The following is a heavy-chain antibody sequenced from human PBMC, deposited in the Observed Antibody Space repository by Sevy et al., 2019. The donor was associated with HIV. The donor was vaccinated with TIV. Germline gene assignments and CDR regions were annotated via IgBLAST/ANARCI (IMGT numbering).Heavy chain of an antibody. D-gene: IGHD6-13*01. CDR1: GYSFTTYW. Sequence: GESLKISCKGSGYSFTTYWIGWVRQMPGKGLEWMGIIYPSDSDTRYSPSFQGQVTISADQSFRTVYLQWSSLKASDTAIYYCAGGSSTFYWYFDLWGRGTLVTVSS. J-gene: IGHJ2*01. V-gene: IGHV5-51*01. CDR2: IYPSDSDT. CDR3: AGGSSTFYWYFDL.